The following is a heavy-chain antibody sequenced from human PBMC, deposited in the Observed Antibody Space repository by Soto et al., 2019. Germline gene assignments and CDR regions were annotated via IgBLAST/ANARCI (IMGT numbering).Heavy chain of an antibody. CDR2: IYYSGST. CDR3: ARVTDSDAFDI. D-gene: IGHD5-18*01. CDR1: GGSISSYY. J-gene: IGHJ3*02. V-gene: IGHV4-59*01. Sequence: SETLSLTCTVSGGSISSYYWSWIRQPPGKGLEWIGYIYYSGSTNYNPSLKSRVTISVDTSKNQFSLKLSSVTAADTAVYYCARVTDSDAFDIWGQGTMVTVSS.